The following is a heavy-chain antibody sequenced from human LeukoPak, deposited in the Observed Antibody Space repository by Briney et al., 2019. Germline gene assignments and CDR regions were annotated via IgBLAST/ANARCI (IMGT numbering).Heavy chain of an antibody. D-gene: IGHD1-26*01. J-gene: IGHJ6*02. CDR2: TYYRSKWYN. Sequence: SQTLSLTCAISGDSVSSNSAAWNWIRQSPSRGLEWLGRTYYRSKWYNDYAVSVKSRITINPDTSKNQFSLQLNSVTPEDTAAYYCARDRIGVVGALYYYYGMDVWGQGTTVTVSS. CDR1: GDSVSSNSAA. CDR3: ARDRIGVVGALYYYYGMDV. V-gene: IGHV6-1*01.